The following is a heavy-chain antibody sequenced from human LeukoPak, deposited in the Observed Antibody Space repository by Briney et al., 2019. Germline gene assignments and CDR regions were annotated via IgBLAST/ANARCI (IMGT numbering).Heavy chain of an antibody. J-gene: IGHJ6*03. Sequence: SETLSLTCTVSGGSISSGSYYWSWIRQPAGKGLEWIGRIYTSGSTNYNPSLKSRVTISVDTSKNQFSLKLSSVTAADTAVYYCARDIPGYSYGPTYYYYYYYMDVWGKGTTVTVSS. V-gene: IGHV4-61*02. CDR2: IYTSGST. CDR1: GGSISSGSYY. D-gene: IGHD5-18*01. CDR3: ARDIPGYSYGPTYYYYYYYMDV.